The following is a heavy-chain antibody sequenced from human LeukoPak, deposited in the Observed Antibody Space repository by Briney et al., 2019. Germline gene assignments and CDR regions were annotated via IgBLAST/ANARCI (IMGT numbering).Heavy chain of an antibody. CDR2: IYYSGST. Sequence: SETLSLTCIVSGCSISSGDYYWSWIRQPPGKGLEWIGYIYYSGSTYYTPSLRSRVTISLDKSKNQFSLKLSSVTAADTAVYSCVRGNYDTSGYYYDYWGQGTLVTVSS. D-gene: IGHD3-22*01. CDR3: VRGNYDTSGYYYDY. J-gene: IGHJ4*02. V-gene: IGHV4-30-4*01. CDR1: GCSISSGDYY.